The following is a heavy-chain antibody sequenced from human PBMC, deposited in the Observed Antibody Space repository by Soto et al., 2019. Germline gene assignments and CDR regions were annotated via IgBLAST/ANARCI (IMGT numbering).Heavy chain of an antibody. CDR2: MNPNSGNT. J-gene: IGHJ5*02. V-gene: IGHV1-8*01. CDR3: ARSGTRRYYDFWSGYYHDWFDP. CDR1: GYTFTSYD. Sequence: GASVKVSCKASGYTFTSYDINWVRQATGQGLEWMGWMNPNSGNTGYAQKFQGRVTMTRNTSISTAYMELSSLRSEDTAVYYCARSGTRRYYDFWSGYYHDWFDPWGQGTLVTVS. D-gene: IGHD3-3*01.